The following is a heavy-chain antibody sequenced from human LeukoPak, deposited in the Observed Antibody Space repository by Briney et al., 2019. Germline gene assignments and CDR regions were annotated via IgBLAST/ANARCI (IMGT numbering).Heavy chain of an antibody. J-gene: IGHJ4*02. CDR2: ISGSGRST. CDR3: AKGVGYCSGGSCQQFDY. Sequence: GGSLRLSCAASGFTFSSYGMSWVRQAPGKGLEWVSAISGSGRSTYYADSVKGRFTTSRDNSKNTLYLQMNSLRAEDTAVYYCAKGVGYCSGGSCQQFDYWGQGTLVTVSS. V-gene: IGHV3-23*01. D-gene: IGHD2-15*01. CDR1: GFTFSSYG.